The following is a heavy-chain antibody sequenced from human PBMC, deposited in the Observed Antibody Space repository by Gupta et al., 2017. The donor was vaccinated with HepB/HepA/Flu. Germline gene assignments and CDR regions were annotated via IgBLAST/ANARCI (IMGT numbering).Heavy chain of an antibody. CDR1: GFTFSDYY. J-gene: IGHJ4*02. CDR2: ISSSGSTI. CDR3: AREEVRCSGGSCYDSYDY. D-gene: IGHD2-15*01. V-gene: IGHV3-11*01. Sequence: QVQLVESGGGLVKPGGSLRLSCAASGFTFSDYYLSWIRQAPGKGLEWVSYISSSGSTIYYADSVKGRVTISRDNAKNSLYLQMNSLRAEETAVYYCAREEVRCSGGSCYDSYDYWGQGTLVTVSS.